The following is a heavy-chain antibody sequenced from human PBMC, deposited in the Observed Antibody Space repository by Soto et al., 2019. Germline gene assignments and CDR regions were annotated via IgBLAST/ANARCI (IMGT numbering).Heavy chain of an antibody. Sequence: GGSLRLSWSAAGFTFRMHSMQWGRQTPGNALEYVSAISRDGRSPFYADSVKGRCTISRDNSKNTLYLRMNSLRSDDTAVYYCVKEAKPLINTLVVLIFDYWGQGT. V-gene: IGHV3-64D*08. CDR2: ISRDGRSP. D-gene: IGHD3-22*01. CDR1: GFTFRMHS. J-gene: IGHJ4*02. CDR3: VKEAKPLINTLVVLIFDY.